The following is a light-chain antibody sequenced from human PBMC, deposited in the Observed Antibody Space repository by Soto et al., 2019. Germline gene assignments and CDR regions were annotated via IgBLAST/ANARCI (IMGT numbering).Light chain of an antibody. J-gene: IGKJ1*01. CDR3: LHYNKGPRWT. CDR1: QGISSY. CDR2: SAS. V-gene: IGKV1-27*01. Sequence: DIQMTQSPSSLSASVGDRVTITCRVSQGISSYLNWYQQKPGKVPKLLIYSASNLQSGVPSRFSGSGSGTDFTLTISSLQSEDFAVYYCLHYNKGPRWTFGQGTKVDVK.